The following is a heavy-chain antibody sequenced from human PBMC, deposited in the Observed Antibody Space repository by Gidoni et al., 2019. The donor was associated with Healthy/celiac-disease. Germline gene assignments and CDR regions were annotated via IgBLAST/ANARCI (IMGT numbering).Heavy chain of an antibody. V-gene: IGHV3-33*01. CDR2: IWYDGSNK. CDR1: GFTFSSYG. D-gene: IGHD3-3*01. J-gene: IGHJ6*02. Sequence: QVQLAEPGGGVVQPGRSLRLSCAASGFTFSSYGMHWVRQAPGKGLEWVAVIWYDGSNKYYADSVKGRFTISRDNSKNTLYLQMNSLRAEDTAVYYCARDGDFWSGYYYGMDVWGQGTTVTVSS. CDR3: ARDGDFWSGYYYGMDV.